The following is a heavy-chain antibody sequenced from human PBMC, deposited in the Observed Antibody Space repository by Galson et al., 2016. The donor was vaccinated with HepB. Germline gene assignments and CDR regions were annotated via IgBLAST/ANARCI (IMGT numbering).Heavy chain of an antibody. CDR3: ARDRSSGSGNFGY. Sequence: TLSLTCTVSGGSISSGGYYWSWIRQHPGKGLEWIGYIYHSGSTYYNPSLMSRVSISVDASKNQFSLRLSSVTAADTAVYYCARDRSSGSGNFGYWGQGTLVTVAS. CDR2: IYHSGST. J-gene: IGHJ4*02. V-gene: IGHV4-31*03. CDR1: GGSISSGGYY. D-gene: IGHD3-10*01.